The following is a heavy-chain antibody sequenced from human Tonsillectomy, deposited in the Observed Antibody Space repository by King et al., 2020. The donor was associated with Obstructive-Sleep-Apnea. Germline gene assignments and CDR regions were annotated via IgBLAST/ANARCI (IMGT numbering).Heavy chain of an antibody. CDR1: GFSLSTNGMC. V-gene: IGHV2-70*01. CDR2: LDWDDYK. J-gene: IGHJ3*02. Sequence: VTLKESGPALVEPTQTLTLTCTFSGFSLSTNGMCVSSIRQPPGKALEWLALLDWDDYKYYSTSLKTRLTISKDTSNNQVVLTMTNMDPVDTATYYCARIRGSTIDAFDMWGQGTMVTVSS. CDR3: ARIRGSTIDAFDM. D-gene: IGHD6-25*01.